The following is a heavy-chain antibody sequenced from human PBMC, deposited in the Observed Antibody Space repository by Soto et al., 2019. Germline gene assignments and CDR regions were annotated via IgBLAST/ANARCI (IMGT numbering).Heavy chain of an antibody. V-gene: IGHV3-23*01. CDR3: AGAVSDFDVRRYRTSYFDQ. D-gene: IGHD3-10*02. CDR1: GFTFSEYD. Sequence: GGSLRLSCVASGFTFSEYDMTWVRQAPGKGLEWVSTVSKTGLTTYYADSVKGRFTISRDNSKNTVSLQMNSLRAEDTAFYYCAGAVSDFDVRRYRTSYFDQWGQGLLVTVSS. J-gene: IGHJ4*02. CDR2: VSKTGLTT.